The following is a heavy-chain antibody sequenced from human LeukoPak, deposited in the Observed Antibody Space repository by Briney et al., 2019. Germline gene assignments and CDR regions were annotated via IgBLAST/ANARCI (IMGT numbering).Heavy chain of an antibody. CDR3: ARPATVTTSFWYFDL. D-gene: IGHD4-17*01. Sequence: PSETLSLTCTISGGSIRTSSYYWGWIRQPPGKGLEWIGSIFYSGSTYYNPSLKSRVTISVDTSKNQFSLNLSSVTAADTAVYYCARPATVTTSFWYFDLWGRGTLVTVS. V-gene: IGHV4-39*01. CDR1: GGSIRTSSYY. CDR2: IFYSGST. J-gene: IGHJ2*01.